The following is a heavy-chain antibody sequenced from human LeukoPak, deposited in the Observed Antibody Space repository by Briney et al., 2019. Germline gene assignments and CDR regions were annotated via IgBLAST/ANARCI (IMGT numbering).Heavy chain of an antibody. CDR1: GGSISSYY. D-gene: IGHD6-13*01. J-gene: IGHJ5*02. CDR3: ARGVAAAGGSRNWFDP. V-gene: IGHV4-59*12. Sequence: SETLSLTCTVSGGSISSYYWSWIRQPPGKGLEWIGYIYYSGSTNYNSSLKSRVTISVDTSKNQFSLKLSSVTAADTAVYYCARGVAAAGGSRNWFDPWGQGTLVTVSS. CDR2: IYYSGST.